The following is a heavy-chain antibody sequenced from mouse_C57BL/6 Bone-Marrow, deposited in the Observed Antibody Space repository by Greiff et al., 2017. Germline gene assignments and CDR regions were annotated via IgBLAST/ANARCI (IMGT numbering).Heavy chain of an antibody. J-gene: IGHJ1*03. CDR3: ARVTTVVATGYFDV. CDR1: GFTFSDYG. Sequence: EVQWVESGGGLVQPGGSLKLSCAASGFTFSDYGMAWVRQAPRKGPEWVAFISNLAYSIYYADTVTGRFTISRENAKNTLYLEMSSLRSEDTAMYYCARVTTVVATGYFDVWGTGTTVTVSS. D-gene: IGHD1-1*01. V-gene: IGHV5-15*01. CDR2: ISNLAYSI.